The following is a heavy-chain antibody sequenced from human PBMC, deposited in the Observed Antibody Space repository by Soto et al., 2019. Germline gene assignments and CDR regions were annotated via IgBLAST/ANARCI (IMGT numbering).Heavy chain of an antibody. CDR2: ISGSGGGT. CDR3: AKALTKYGDYVGNDY. V-gene: IGHV3-23*01. CDR1: GFTFSSYA. J-gene: IGHJ4*02. D-gene: IGHD4-17*01. Sequence: GGSLRLSCAASGFTFSSYAMIRVRQAPGKGLEWVSAISGSGGGTYYADSVKGRFTISRDNSKNTLYLQMNSLRAEDTAVYYCAKALTKYGDYVGNDYWGQGTLVTVSS.